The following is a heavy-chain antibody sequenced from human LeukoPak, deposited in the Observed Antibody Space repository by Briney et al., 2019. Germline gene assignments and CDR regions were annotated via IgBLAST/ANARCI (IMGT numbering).Heavy chain of an antibody. D-gene: IGHD3-10*01. CDR2: INPNSGGT. Sequence: GASVTVSFPASGYTFTGYYMHWVRQAPGQGREGMGWINPNSGGTDYAQKFQGWVIITRDTSISTAYMQRSRLRSEDTAVYYCAKSYGSGGYYDGMDVWGKGTTVTVSS. V-gene: IGHV1-2*04. CDR3: AKSYGSGGYYDGMDV. CDR1: GYTFTGYY. J-gene: IGHJ6*04.